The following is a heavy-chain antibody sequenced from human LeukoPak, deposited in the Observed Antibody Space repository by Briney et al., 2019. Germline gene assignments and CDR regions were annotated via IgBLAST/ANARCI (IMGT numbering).Heavy chain of an antibody. CDR2: IYYSGST. V-gene: IGHV4-31*03. D-gene: IGHD6-13*01. Sequence: SETLSLTCTVSGGSISSGGYYWSWIRQHPGKGLEWTGYIYYSGSTYYNPSLKSRVTISVDTSKNQFSLKLSSVTAADTAVYYCARDTAAAGWFDPWGQGTLVTVSS. CDR3: ARDTAAAGWFDP. CDR1: GGSISSGGYY. J-gene: IGHJ5*02.